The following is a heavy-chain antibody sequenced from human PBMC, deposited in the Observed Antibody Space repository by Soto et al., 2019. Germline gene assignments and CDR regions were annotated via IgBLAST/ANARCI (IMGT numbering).Heavy chain of an antibody. CDR3: ASVISGCYKRGNWFDP. CDR1: GGSISSGGYS. Sequence: QLQLQESGSGLVKPSQTLSLTCAVSGGSISSGGYSWSWIRQPPGNGLEWIGYIYHSGSTYYNPSLKSRVTISIDMSKKQFSLKLSSVTAADTAVYYCASVISGCYKRGNWFDPCVQGTLVTVSS. D-gene: IGHD1-26*01. CDR2: IYHSGST. V-gene: IGHV4-30-2*01. J-gene: IGHJ5*02.